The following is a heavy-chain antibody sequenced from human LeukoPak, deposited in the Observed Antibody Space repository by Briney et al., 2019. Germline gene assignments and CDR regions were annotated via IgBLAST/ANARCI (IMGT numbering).Heavy chain of an antibody. CDR2: IYSGGST. CDR3: ASGSGSYRTPYYYMDV. V-gene: IGHV3-53*01. J-gene: IGHJ6*03. Sequence: SGGSLRLSCVASGFTVSSNYMSWVRQAPGKGLEWVSVIYSGGSTYYADSVKGRFTISRDNSKNTLYLQMNSPRAEDTAVYYCASGSGSYRTPYYYMDVWGTGTTVTVSS. CDR1: GFTVSSNY. D-gene: IGHD3-10*01.